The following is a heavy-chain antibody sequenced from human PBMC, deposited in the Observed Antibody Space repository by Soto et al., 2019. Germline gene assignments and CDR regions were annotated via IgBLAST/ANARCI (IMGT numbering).Heavy chain of an antibody. V-gene: IGHV4-31*03. CDR1: GGSINSGDSY. D-gene: IGHD2-15*01. J-gene: IGHJ4*02. Sequence: QVQLQESGPGLVRPSQTLSLTCTVSGGSINSGDSYWNWIRQHPEKGLEWIGYINYGGSTFYNPSLKSRIIISVDTSKNQFSLKLSSVTAADTAVYYCARDAPGVAPYWGQGTLVTVSS. CDR2: INYGGST. CDR3: ARDAPGVAPY.